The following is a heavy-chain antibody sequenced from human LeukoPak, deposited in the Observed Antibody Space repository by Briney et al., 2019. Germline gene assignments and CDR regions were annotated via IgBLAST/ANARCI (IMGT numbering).Heavy chain of an antibody. Sequence: HPGGSLRLSCAASGFTFSSYWMSWVRQAPGKGLEWVANIKQDGSEKYYVDSVKGRFTISRDNAKNSLYLQMNSLGAEDTAVYYCARDDCSSISCYHNWFDPWGQGTLVTVSS. CDR3: ARDDCSSISCYHNWFDP. CDR1: GFTFSSYW. CDR2: IKQDGSEK. J-gene: IGHJ5*02. D-gene: IGHD2-2*01. V-gene: IGHV3-7*01.